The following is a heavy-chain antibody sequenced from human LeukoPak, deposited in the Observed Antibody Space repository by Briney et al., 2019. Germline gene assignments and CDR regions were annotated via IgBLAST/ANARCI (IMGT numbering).Heavy chain of an antibody. J-gene: IGHJ6*03. V-gene: IGHV4-61*02. D-gene: IGHD1-26*01. CDR1: GDSISSGDYY. CDR3: ASSTIVGATYYYYYYMDV. CDR2: ISSSGST. Sequence: SETLSLTCTVSGDSISSGDYYWSWIRQPAGKGLEWIGRISSSGSTNYNPSLKSRVTISVDTSKNQFSLKLSSVTAADTAVYYCASSTIVGATYYYYYYMDVWGKGTTVTISS.